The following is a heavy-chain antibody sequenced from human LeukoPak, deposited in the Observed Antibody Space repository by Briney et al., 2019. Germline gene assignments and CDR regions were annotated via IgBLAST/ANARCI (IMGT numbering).Heavy chain of an antibody. V-gene: IGHV3-23*01. Sequence: GGSLRLSCAASGFTFSSYGMSWVRQAPGKGLEWVSAISGSGGSTYYADSVKGRFTISRDNSKNTLYLQMNSLRAEDTAVYYCARNYGDYGLLDYWGQGTLVTVSS. CDR1: GFTFSSYG. CDR3: ARNYGDYGLLDY. CDR2: ISGSGGST. J-gene: IGHJ4*02. D-gene: IGHD4-17*01.